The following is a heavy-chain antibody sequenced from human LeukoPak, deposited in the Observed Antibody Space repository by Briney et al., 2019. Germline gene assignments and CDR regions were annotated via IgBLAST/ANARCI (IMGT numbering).Heavy chain of an antibody. D-gene: IGHD2-15*01. Sequence: WASVTVSCKASGYTFTSYAMHWVRRAPGQRLEWMGWINAGNGNTKYSQKFQGRVTITRDTSASTAYMELSSLRSEDTAVYYCARDPCSGGSCYIHPFDYWGQGTLVTVSS. CDR2: INAGNGNT. V-gene: IGHV1-3*01. CDR3: ARDPCSGGSCYIHPFDY. J-gene: IGHJ4*02. CDR1: GYTFTSYA.